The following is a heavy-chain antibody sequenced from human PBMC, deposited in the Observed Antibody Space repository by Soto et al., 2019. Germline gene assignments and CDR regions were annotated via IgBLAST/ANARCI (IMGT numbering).Heavy chain of an antibody. Sequence: SETLSLTCTVSGGSIIRYYWSWMRQPAGKGLEWIGRIYTSGSTNYNPSLKSRVTMSVDTSKNQFSLKLSSVTAADTAVYYCARDNCSGGSCYPYNWFDPWGQGTLVTVSS. CDR2: IYTSGST. CDR1: GGSIIRYY. V-gene: IGHV4-4*07. CDR3: ARDNCSGGSCYPYNWFDP. J-gene: IGHJ5*02. D-gene: IGHD2-15*01.